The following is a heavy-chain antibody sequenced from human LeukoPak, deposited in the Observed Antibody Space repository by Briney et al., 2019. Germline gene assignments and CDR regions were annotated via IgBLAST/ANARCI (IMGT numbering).Heavy chain of an antibody. CDR2: ITGSSSTV. V-gene: IGHV3-48*01. CDR1: RFTFSNYN. D-gene: IGHD3-22*01. J-gene: IGHJ4*02. Sequence: PGGSLRLSCAASRFTFSNYNMHWVRQAPGKGLEWISYITGSSSTVYYADSVKGRFTISRDNAKNSLYLQMNSLRAEDTAVYYCARDSSYYDSSGYWVYWGQGTLVTVSS. CDR3: ARDSSYYDSSGYWVY.